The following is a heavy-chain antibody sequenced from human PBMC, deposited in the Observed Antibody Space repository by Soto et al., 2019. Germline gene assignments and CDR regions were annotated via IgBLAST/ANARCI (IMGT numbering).Heavy chain of an antibody. V-gene: IGHV3-73*01. CDR3: TRRAAAAAVVPYGMDV. J-gene: IGHJ6*02. Sequence: GGSLRLFCAASGFTFSGSAMHLVRQAAGKGLEWVGRIRSKANSYATAYAASVKGRFTISRDDSKNTAYLQMNSLKTEDTAVYYCTRRAAAAAVVPYGMDVWGQGTTVTVSS. CDR1: GFTFSGSA. CDR2: IRSKANSYAT. D-gene: IGHD6-13*01.